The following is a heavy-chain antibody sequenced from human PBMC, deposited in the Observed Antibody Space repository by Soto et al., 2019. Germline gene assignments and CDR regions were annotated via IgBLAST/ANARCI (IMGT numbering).Heavy chain of an antibody. Sequence: GGSLRLSCAASGFTFSSYAMSWVRQAPGKGLEWVSAISGSCGSTYYADSVKGRFTISRDNSKNTLYLQMNSLRAEDTAVYYCAKDPHWGSPYWYFDLWGRGTLVTVSS. CDR1: GFTFSSYA. D-gene: IGHD7-27*01. V-gene: IGHV3-23*01. CDR3: AKDPHWGSPYWYFDL. CDR2: ISGSCGST. J-gene: IGHJ2*01.